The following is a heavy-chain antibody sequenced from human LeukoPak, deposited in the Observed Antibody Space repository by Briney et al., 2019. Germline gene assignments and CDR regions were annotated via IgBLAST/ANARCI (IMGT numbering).Heavy chain of an antibody. Sequence: ASVKVSCKVSGFTLTELSMHWVRQAPGKGLEWMGGFDPEDGEIIYAQNFQDRVTMTEDTSADTAYMELSSLRSDDTAVYYCARDRERFFGYYNWFDPWGQGTLVTVSS. D-gene: IGHD3-3*01. V-gene: IGHV1-24*01. CDR2: FDPEDGEI. CDR3: ARDRERFFGYYNWFDP. CDR1: GFTLTELS. J-gene: IGHJ5*02.